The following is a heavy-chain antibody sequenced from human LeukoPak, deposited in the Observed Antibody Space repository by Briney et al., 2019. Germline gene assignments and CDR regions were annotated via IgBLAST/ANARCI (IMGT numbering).Heavy chain of an antibody. D-gene: IGHD3-22*01. V-gene: IGHV1-8*01. J-gene: IGHJ5*02. Sequence: GASVKVSCKASGYTFTSYDINWVRQATGQGLEWMGWMNPNSGNTGYAQKFQGRVTMTRNTSISTAYMELSSLRSEDTAVYYCAREPLPANYYDSSGYDPWGQGTLVTVSS. CDR3: AREPLPANYYDSSGYDP. CDR1: GYTFTSYD. CDR2: MNPNSGNT.